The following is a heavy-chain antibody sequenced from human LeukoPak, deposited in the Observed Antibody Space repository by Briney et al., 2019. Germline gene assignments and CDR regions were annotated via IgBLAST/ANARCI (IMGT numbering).Heavy chain of an antibody. V-gene: IGHV1-69*13. CDR1: GGTFSSYA. Sequence: GASVKVSCKASGGTFSSYAISWVRQAPGQGLEWMGGIIPIFGTANYAQKFQGRVTITADESTSTAYMELSSLRSEDTAVYYCARDGGCSGGSCPLRYFDYWGQGTLVTVSS. CDR2: IIPIFGTA. D-gene: IGHD2-15*01. J-gene: IGHJ4*02. CDR3: ARDGGCSGGSCPLRYFDY.